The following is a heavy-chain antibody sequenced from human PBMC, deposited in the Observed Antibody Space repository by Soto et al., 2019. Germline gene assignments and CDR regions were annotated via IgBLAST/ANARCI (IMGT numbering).Heavy chain of an antibody. J-gene: IGHJ4*02. CDR1: GYTFTTYY. Sequence: QMQLVQSGAEVKKPGASVKVSCKASGYTFTTYYIHWVRQAPGQGLEWMGIINPSGGTTSYAQELQGSVTMTSDTSTSTVYMELSSLRSEDTAVYYCASSLQQLVLVYWGQGTLATVSS. CDR2: INPSGGTT. V-gene: IGHV1-46*01. CDR3: ASSLQQLVLVY. D-gene: IGHD6-13*01.